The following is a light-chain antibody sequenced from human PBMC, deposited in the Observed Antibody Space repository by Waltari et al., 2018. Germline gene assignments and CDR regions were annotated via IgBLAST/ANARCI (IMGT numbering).Light chain of an antibody. CDR2: GNS. Sequence: QSVLTQPPSVSGAPGQRVTISCTGSSSNIGAGYDVHWYQQLPGTAPKLLIEGNSNRPSGVPDRFSGSKSGTSASLAITGLQAEDEADYYCQSYDSSLSALFGTGTKVTVL. V-gene: IGLV1-40*01. J-gene: IGLJ1*01. CDR3: QSYDSSLSAL. CDR1: SSNIGAGYD.